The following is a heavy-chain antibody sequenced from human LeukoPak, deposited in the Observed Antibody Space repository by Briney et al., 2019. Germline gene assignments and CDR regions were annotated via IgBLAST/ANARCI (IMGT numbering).Heavy chain of an antibody. J-gene: IGHJ5*02. V-gene: IGHV4-30-4*08. Sequence: SETLSLTCTVSGGSISSGDYYWSWIRQPPGKGLEWIGYIYYSGSTYYNPSLKSRVTISVDTSKNQFSLKLSSVTAADTAVYYCARGGYDSSGYYHNWFDPWGQGTLVTVSS. CDR2: IYYSGST. CDR1: GGSISSGDYY. CDR3: ARGGYDSSGYYHNWFDP. D-gene: IGHD3-22*01.